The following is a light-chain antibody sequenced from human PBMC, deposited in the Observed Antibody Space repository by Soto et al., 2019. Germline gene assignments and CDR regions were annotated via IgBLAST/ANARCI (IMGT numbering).Light chain of an antibody. CDR3: QQYNNWPRT. CDR1: QSVSSN. J-gene: IGKJ1*01. V-gene: IGKV3-15*01. Sequence: EIVMTQSPATLSVSPGERATLSRRASQSVSSNLAWYQQKPGQAPRLLIYGASTRATGIPARFSGSGSGTEFTLTISSQQSEDFAVYYCQQYNNWPRTFGQGTKV. CDR2: GAS.